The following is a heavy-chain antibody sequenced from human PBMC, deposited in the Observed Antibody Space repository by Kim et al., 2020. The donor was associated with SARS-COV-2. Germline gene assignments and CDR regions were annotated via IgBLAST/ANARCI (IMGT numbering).Heavy chain of an antibody. CDR2: IRSKAYGGTT. J-gene: IGHJ4*02. CDR3: TRVGYDYVWGSYRYYFDY. CDR1: GFTFGDYA. V-gene: IGHV3-49*04. Sequence: GGSLRLSCTASGFTFGDYAMSWVRQAPGKGLEWVGFIRSKAYGGTTEYAASVKGRFTISRDDSKSIAYLQMNSLKTEDTAVYYCTRVGYDYVWGSYRYYFDYWGQGTLVTVSS. D-gene: IGHD3-16*02.